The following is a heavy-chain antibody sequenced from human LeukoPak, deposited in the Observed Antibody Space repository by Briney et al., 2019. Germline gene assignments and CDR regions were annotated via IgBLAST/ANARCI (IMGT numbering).Heavy chain of an antibody. CDR3: AREMAYSSSSGWFDP. CDR2: IYYSGST. Sequence: SETLSLTCTVSGGSISSYYWSWIRQPPGKGLEWIGYIYYSGSTNYNPSLKSRVTISVDTSKNQFSLKLSSVTAADTAVYYCAREMAYSSSSGWFDPWGQGTLVTVSS. D-gene: IGHD6-13*01. V-gene: IGHV4-59*01. J-gene: IGHJ5*02. CDR1: GGSISSYY.